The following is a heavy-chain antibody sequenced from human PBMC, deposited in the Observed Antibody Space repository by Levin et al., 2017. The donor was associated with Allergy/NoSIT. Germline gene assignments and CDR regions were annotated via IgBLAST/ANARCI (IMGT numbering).Heavy chain of an antibody. CDR3: ARDQHSSGWNAADY. V-gene: IGHV3-30*03. Sequence: LSLTCAASAFPFNRSGLHWVRQAPGKGLEWLAVISSDGSNKNYADSVKGRFTISRDNSKNTLYLQMNSLRPEDTPVYYCARDQHSSGWNAADYWGQGTLVTVSS. CDR2: ISSDGSNK. J-gene: IGHJ4*02. D-gene: IGHD6-19*01. CDR1: AFPFNRSG.